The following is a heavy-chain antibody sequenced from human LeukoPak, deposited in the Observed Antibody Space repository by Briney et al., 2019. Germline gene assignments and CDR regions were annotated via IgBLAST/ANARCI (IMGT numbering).Heavy chain of an antibody. J-gene: IGHJ4*02. D-gene: IGHD3-22*01. CDR1: GGSISSSSYY. CDR2: IYYSGST. V-gene: IGHV4-39*01. Sequence: SETLSLTCTVSGGSISSSSYYWGWIRQPPGKGLEWVGSIYYSGSTSYNPSLKSRVTISVDTSKNQFSLNLSSVTAADTAVYYCARPGDSSGYYDFYFDYWGQGTLVTVSS. CDR3: ARPGDSSGYYDFYFDY.